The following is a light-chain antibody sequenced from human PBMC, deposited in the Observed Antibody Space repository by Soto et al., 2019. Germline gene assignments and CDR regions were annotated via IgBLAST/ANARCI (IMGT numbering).Light chain of an antibody. CDR3: QQYGTSPRIT. CDR2: GAS. Sequence: EIVFTQSPGTLSVSPGERATLSCRASQSVSSSYLAWYQQKPGQAPRLLIYGASSRATGIPDRFSGSGSGTDFTLTISRLEPEDFAVYYCQQYGTSPRITFGGGTKVDIK. V-gene: IGKV3-20*01. J-gene: IGKJ4*01. CDR1: QSVSSSY.